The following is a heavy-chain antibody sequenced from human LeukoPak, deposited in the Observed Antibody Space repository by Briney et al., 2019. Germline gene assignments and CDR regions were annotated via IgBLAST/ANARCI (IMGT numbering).Heavy chain of an antibody. J-gene: IGHJ4*02. V-gene: IGHV3-7*01. CDR3: ARDQGGSGWYSFDY. Sequence: AGGSLRLSCAASGFTFSSHGMSWVRQAPGKGLEWVANIKQDGSEKYYVDSVKGRFTISRDNAKNSLYLQMNSLRAEDTAVYYCARDQGGSGWYSFDYWGQGTLVTVSS. CDR2: IKQDGSEK. CDR1: GFTFSSHG. D-gene: IGHD6-19*01.